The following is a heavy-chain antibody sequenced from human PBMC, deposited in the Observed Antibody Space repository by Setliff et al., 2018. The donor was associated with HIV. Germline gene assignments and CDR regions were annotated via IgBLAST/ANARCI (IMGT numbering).Heavy chain of an antibody. CDR3: ARTRGYTYGYIDY. D-gene: IGHD5-18*01. V-gene: IGHV4-39*01. Sequence: SETLSLTCTVSGGSISNDDYYWGWTRQPPGKGLEWIGNIYSGRGTYYNPSLKSRVTISVDTSKNQFSLKLSSVTAADTAIYYRARTRGYTYGYIDYWGQGTLVTVSS. CDR1: GGSISNDDYY. CDR2: IYSGRGT. J-gene: IGHJ4*02.